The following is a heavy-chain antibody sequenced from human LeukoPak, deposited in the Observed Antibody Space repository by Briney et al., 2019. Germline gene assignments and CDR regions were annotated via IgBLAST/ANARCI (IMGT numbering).Heavy chain of an antibody. D-gene: IGHD1-26*01. CDR3: TRRGSGNGGTYAGMDV. Sequence: SETLSLTCTVAGGSISSDVHYWDWIRQAPGKGLEWVGSLLYNGNTWYNPSLESRVTISVDTSENQFSLRLTSVNAADTALYFCTRRGSGNGGTYAGMDVWGPGTSVTVSS. V-gene: IGHV4-39*01. CDR1: GGSISSDVHY. CDR2: LLYNGNT. J-gene: IGHJ6*02.